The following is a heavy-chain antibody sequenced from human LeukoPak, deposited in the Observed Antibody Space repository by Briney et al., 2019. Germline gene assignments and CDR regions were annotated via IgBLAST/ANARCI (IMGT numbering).Heavy chain of an antibody. D-gene: IGHD3-10*01. Sequence: GGSLRLPCAASGFTFSSYWMHWVRQAPGKGLVWVSVINNDGSGTNYADSVKGRSTISRDNAKNTLYLQMTSLGAEDTAVYYCVRGGFGHAMDVWGQGTTVTVSS. CDR1: GFTFSSYW. J-gene: IGHJ6*02. V-gene: IGHV3-74*01. CDR3: VRGGFGHAMDV. CDR2: INNDGSGT.